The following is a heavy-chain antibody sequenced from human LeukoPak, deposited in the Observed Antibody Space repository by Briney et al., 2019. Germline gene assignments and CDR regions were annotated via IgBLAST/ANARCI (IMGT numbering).Heavy chain of an antibody. J-gene: IGHJ4*02. Sequence: GGSLRLSCAASGFTFSSYSMNWVRQAPGKGLEWVSSISSSSSYIYYADSVKGRFTISRDNAKNSLYLQMNSLRDEDTAVYYCARDYGYGDSVDYFDYWGQGTLVTVSS. V-gene: IGHV3-21*01. CDR3: ARDYGYGDSVDYFDY. D-gene: IGHD4-17*01. CDR1: GFTFSSYS. CDR2: ISSSSSYI.